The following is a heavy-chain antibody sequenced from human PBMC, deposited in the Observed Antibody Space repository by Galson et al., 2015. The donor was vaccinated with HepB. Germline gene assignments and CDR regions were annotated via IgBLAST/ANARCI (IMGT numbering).Heavy chain of an antibody. CDR1: GFTFSSYG. CDR3: ARMYSTSCPDY. Sequence: SLRLSCAASGFTFSSYGMHWVRQAPGKGLEWVALIWYDGNNKYYADSVKGRFTISRVNSKNTLYLQMNSLRAEDTAVYYCARMYSTSCPDYWGQGTLVTVSS. J-gene: IGHJ4*02. V-gene: IGHV3-33*01. D-gene: IGHD2-2*01. CDR2: IWYDGNNK.